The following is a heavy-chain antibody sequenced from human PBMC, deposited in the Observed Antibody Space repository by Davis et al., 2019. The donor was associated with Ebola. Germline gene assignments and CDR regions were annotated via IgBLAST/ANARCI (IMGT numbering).Heavy chain of an antibody. V-gene: IGHV5-51*01. CDR2: IYPGDSDT. CDR1: GYSFTSYW. J-gene: IGHJ3*02. Sequence: KVSCKGSGYSFTSYWIGWVRQMPGKGLEWMGIIYPGDSDTRYSPSFQGQVTISADQSISTAYLQWSSLKASDPAMYYCASLPYYDSSGENAFDIWGQGTMVTVSS. CDR3: ASLPYYDSSGENAFDI. D-gene: IGHD3-22*01.